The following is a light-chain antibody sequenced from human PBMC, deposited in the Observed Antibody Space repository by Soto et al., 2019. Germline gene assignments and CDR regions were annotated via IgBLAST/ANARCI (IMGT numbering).Light chain of an antibody. Sequence: EIVLTQSPGTLSLSPGERATLSCRASQSVASSHLAWYRQKPGQTPRLLIYDASSRATGIPDRISGSGSGTDFTLTISRLEPEDFAVYFCQRYDNWPLTFGGGTRVEIK. CDR1: QSVASSH. CDR2: DAS. V-gene: IGKV3-20*01. J-gene: IGKJ4*01. CDR3: QRYDNWPLT.